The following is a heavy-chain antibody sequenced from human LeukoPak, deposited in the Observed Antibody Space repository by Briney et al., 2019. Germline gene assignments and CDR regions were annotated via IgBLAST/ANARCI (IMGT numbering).Heavy chain of an antibody. CDR2: IGSSGGST. V-gene: IGHV3-23*01. J-gene: IGHJ3*01. Sequence: GGSLRLSCAASGFNFITAAMTWVRQAPGKGLEWVSLIGSSGGSTYYADSVKGRFTISRDNSNHTLSLQMNSLRVEDTAIYYCVKDIQLSTWGLGTMVTVSS. CDR1: GFNFITAA. D-gene: IGHD5-24*01. CDR3: VKDIQLST.